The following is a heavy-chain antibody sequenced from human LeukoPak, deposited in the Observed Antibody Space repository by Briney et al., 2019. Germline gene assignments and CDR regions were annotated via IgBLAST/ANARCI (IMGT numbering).Heavy chain of an antibody. Sequence: GVSERLFCAASGFTFKSYSMKWLRQATGKGLEWVSSISSSRSNKYYADSVKGRFTISRDNSKNSLYLQMNSLRAEDTAVYYCARGSLRYYDFWSGQQNWFDPWGQGTLVTVSS. J-gene: IGHJ5*02. V-gene: IGHV3-21*01. D-gene: IGHD3-3*01. CDR3: ARGSLRYYDFWSGQQNWFDP. CDR1: GFTFKSYS. CDR2: ISSSRSNK.